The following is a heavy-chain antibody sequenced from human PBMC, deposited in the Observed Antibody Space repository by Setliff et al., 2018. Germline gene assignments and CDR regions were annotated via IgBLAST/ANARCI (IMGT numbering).Heavy chain of an antibody. Sequence: SETLSLTCTVSGGSVRGYYWSWIRQPPGRGLEWIGYMYYSGDTNYNPSLKRRVTISVDTSKNQFSLELRSVTAADTAVYYCARLPPLHTPLLLTFDYWGQGILVTVSS. J-gene: IGHJ4*02. CDR1: GGSVRGYY. V-gene: IGHV4-59*08. CDR3: ARLPPLHTPLLLTFDY. D-gene: IGHD5-18*01. CDR2: MYYSGDT.